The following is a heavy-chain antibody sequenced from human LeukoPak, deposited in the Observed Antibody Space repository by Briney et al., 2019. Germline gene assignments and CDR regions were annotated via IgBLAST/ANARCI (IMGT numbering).Heavy chain of an antibody. CDR1: GFTFSSHW. CDR2: IKQEGSEK. D-gene: IGHD6-6*01. Sequence: PGGSLRLSRAASGFTFSSHWMSWVRQAPGKGLEWVANIKQEGSEKYYVDSVKGRFTISRDNAKNSVDQRISSRRAEETAMYYCARDPAAARPYYFDYWGQGTLVTVSS. CDR3: ARDPAAARPYYFDY. J-gene: IGHJ4*02. V-gene: IGHV3-7*01.